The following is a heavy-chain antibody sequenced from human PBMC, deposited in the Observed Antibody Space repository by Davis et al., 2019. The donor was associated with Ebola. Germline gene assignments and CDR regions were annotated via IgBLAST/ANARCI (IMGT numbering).Heavy chain of an antibody. V-gene: IGHV5-51*01. CDR1: GYSFTTYW. D-gene: IGHD2-15*01. J-gene: IGHJ4*02. CDR2: IYPGDSDT. Sequence: GESLKISCKGSGYSFTTYWIGWVRQMPGKGLEWMGIIYPGDSDTRYSPSFQAQVTISADKSISTAYLQWSSLKASDSAMYYCARQAVGPSIDYWGQGTQVTVSS. CDR3: ARQAVGPSIDY.